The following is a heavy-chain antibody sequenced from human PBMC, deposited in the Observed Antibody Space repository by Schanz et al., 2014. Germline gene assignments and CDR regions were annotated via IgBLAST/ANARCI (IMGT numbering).Heavy chain of an antibody. D-gene: IGHD3-10*01. CDR3: ARKGERKGMLPYYFDY. V-gene: IGHV3-48*02. CDR1: GFTFRTYL. CDR2: ISSSSSTI. J-gene: IGHJ4*02. Sequence: EVQLVESGGGLVQPGGSLRLSCAASGFTFRTYLMNWVRQAPGKGLEWVSFISSSSSTIYYADSVKGRFTISRDNAKNSLYLQMNSLRDEDTAVYYCARKGERKGMLPYYFDYWGQGALVTVSS.